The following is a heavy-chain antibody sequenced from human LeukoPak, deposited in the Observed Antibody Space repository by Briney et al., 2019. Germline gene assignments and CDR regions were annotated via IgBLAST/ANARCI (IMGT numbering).Heavy chain of an antibody. D-gene: IGHD1-26*01. CDR1: GFTFNIYA. V-gene: IGHV3-30-3*01. CDR2: ISYDGSKT. Sequence: PGGSLRLSCAASGFTFNIYAMHWVRQAPGKGLEWVVGISYDGSKTYYAASVKGRFTISRDNSKNTLYLQMNSLRAEDAALYYCARTMYITGSSDFDYWGQGTLVTVSS. J-gene: IGHJ4*02. CDR3: ARTMYITGSSDFDY.